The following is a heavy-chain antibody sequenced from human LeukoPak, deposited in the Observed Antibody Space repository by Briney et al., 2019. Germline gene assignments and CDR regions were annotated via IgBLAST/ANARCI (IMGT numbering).Heavy chain of an antibody. V-gene: IGHV3-33*01. D-gene: IGHD2-8*01. CDR3: ARDNGEWRLNWFDH. J-gene: IGHJ5*02. CDR1: GFTFTTYV. CDR2: IWDDGNNK. Sequence: PGRSLRLSRAASGFTFTTYVMHWVRQAPGKGLDWVALIWDDGNNKYYADSVKGRFTISRDNSKNTLYLQMNSLRAEDTAVYYCARDNGEWRLNWFDHWGQGTLVTVSS.